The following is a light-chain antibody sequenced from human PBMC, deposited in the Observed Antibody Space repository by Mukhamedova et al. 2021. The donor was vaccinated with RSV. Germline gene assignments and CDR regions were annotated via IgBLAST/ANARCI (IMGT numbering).Light chain of an antibody. V-gene: IGKV3-20*01. CDR2: GAS. Sequence: AWYQRRVHGEAPRLLIYGASNRAPGIPNRFSGSGSGTDFALTIGRLEPEDFAVYYCQQYTISPLTFGPGTTVDLK. CDR3: QQYTISPLT. J-gene: IGKJ3*01.